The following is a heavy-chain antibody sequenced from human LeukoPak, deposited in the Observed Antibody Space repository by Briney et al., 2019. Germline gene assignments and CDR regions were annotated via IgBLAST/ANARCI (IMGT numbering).Heavy chain of an antibody. CDR3: ARGWGPSLRA. J-gene: IGHJ3*01. V-gene: IGHV4-4*02. CDR1: GGSVSNTNW. D-gene: IGHD1-26*01. Sequence: SETLSLTCDVSGGSVSNTNWWSWIRHPPGQGLEWIGEVSLAGQTNYNPYLNGRVTMSLDESSNQLSLKLTSVTAADTAVYYCARGWGPSLRAWGRGKVVTVSS. CDR2: VSLAGQT.